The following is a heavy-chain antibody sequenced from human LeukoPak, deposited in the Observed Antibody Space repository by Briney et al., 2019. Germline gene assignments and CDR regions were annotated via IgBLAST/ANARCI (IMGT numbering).Heavy chain of an antibody. Sequence: GGSLRLSCAASGFTFSRCWMSWVRQAPGKGLEWVANIHQDGSDKYYVDSVKGRFTISRDTSKNTLFLQMNSLTAEDTAFYYCARVVDHDYYDYYLDYWGQGTLVTVSS. CDR3: ARVVDHDYYDYYLDY. CDR2: IHQDGSDK. J-gene: IGHJ4*02. V-gene: IGHV3-7*03. CDR1: GFTFSRCW. D-gene: IGHD4-17*01.